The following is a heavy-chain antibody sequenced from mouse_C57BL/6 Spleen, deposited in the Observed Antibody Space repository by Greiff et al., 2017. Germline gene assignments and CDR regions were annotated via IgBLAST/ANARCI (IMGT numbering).Heavy chain of an antibody. CDR2: INPSNGGT. CDR1: GYTFTSYW. Sequence: QVHVKQPGTELVKPGASVKLSCKASGYTFTSYWMHWVKQRPGQGLEWIGNINPSNGGTNYNEKFKSKATLTVDKSSSTAYMQLSSLTSEDSAVYYCARDYYGSSYPFHFDYWGQGTTLTVSS. J-gene: IGHJ2*01. CDR3: ARDYYGSSYPFHFDY. V-gene: IGHV1-53*01. D-gene: IGHD1-1*01.